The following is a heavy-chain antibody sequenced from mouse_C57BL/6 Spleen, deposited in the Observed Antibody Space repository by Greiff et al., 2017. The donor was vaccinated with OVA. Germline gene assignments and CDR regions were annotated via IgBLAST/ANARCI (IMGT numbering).Heavy chain of an antibody. CDR1: GYTFTDYY. CDR3: SSTTEVATPIFDY. D-gene: IGHD1-1*01. CDR2: INPYNGGT. V-gene: IGHV1-19*01. Sequence: EVQLQQSGPVLVKPGASVKMSCKASGYTFTDYYMNWVKQSPGKSLEWIGVINPYNGGTSYNQKFKGKATLTVDKSSSTAYMELNSLTSEDSAVDYGSSTTEVATPIFDYWGQGTTLTVSS. J-gene: IGHJ2*01.